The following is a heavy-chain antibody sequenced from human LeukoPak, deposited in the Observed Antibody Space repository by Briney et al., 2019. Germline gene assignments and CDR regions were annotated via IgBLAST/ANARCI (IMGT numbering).Heavy chain of an antibody. J-gene: IGHJ4*02. CDR2: INTNTGNP. D-gene: IGHD5-18*01. CDR1: GYTFTTYA. V-gene: IGHV7-4-1*02. CDR3: GRDPKLGICGYTYGYIDF. Sequence: GASVKVSCKTSGYTFTTYAISWVRQAPGQGLEWMGWINTNTGNPTYAQGFFTGRYVFSLDTSVNTAYLQITGLKADDTAVYYCGRDPKLGICGYTYGYIDFWGQGTLVTVAS.